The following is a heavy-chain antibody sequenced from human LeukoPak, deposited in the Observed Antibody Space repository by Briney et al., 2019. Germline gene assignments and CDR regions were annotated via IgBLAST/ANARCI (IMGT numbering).Heavy chain of an antibody. D-gene: IGHD4-11*01. Sequence: GGSLRLSCATSGFTFSNYYMGWIRQAPGKGLEWISDISGSGDSEFYADSVKGRFTISRDNAKSSLHLQMSSLRAEDTAFYYCARRTYSNHFFDYWGQGTLVTVSS. CDR2: ISGSGDSE. CDR3: ARRTYSNHFFDY. J-gene: IGHJ4*02. V-gene: IGHV3-11*01. CDR1: GFTFSNYY.